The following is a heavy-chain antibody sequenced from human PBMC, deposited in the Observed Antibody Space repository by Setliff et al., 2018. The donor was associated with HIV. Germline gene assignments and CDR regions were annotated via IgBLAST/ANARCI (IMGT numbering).Heavy chain of an antibody. J-gene: IGHJ5*02. CDR1: GGTFSSYA. V-gene: IGHV1-69*13. D-gene: IGHD3-9*01. CDR2: IIPIYGTP. CDR3: ATSPRGTYYDILSGRPRGWFDP. Sequence: SVKVSCKASGGTFSSYAITWVRQAPGQGPEWMGGIIPIYGTPNYAQRFQGRVTLTADESTGTAYMDLSGLTSDDTAVYYCATSPRGTYYDILSGRPRGWFDPWGQGTLVTVSS.